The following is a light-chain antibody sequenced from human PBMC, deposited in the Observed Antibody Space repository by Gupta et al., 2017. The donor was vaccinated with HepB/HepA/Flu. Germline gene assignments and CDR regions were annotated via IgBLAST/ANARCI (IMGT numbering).Light chain of an antibody. J-gene: IGKJ2*01. CDR2: GPS. V-gene: IGKV3-20*01. Sequence: EIVLTQSPGTLSLSPGERATVSCRASQNISTNNLDWYQQKPGQAPRLLIYGPSTRATGIPDRFSGSGSGTDFTLSISRLEPEDFAVYYCHQYASSMYTFGQGTKLEIK. CDR3: HQYASSMYT. CDR1: QNISTNN.